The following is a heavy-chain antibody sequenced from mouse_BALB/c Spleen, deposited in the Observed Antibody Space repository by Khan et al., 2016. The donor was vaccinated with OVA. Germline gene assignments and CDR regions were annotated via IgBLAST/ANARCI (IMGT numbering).Heavy chain of an antibody. V-gene: IGHV5-9-4*01. CDR3: ARASYNYGSSPWFFDY. CDR2: ISSGGSYT. D-gene: IGHD1-1*01. J-gene: IGHJ2*01. CDR1: GFTFSSYA. Sequence: EVELVESGGGLVKPGGSLKLSCTASGFTFSSYAMSWVRQSPEKRLEWVAEISSGGSYTYYPDTVTGRFTISRDNAKNTLYLAMSSLRSEDTAMYYCARASYNYGSSPWFFDYWGQGTTLTVSS.